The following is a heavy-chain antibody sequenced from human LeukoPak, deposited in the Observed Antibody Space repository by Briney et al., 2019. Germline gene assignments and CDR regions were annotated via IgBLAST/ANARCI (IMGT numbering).Heavy chain of an antibody. J-gene: IGHJ3*02. D-gene: IGHD5-18*01. CDR3: ARGCRIQLWLRAFDI. Sequence: PSETLSLTRAVYGGSFSGYYWSCIRHPPGKGREWVGESNHSGNTNYNPSLKSRVTISVDTSKNQVSLKLSSVTAADTAVYYCARGCRIQLWLRAFDIWGQGTMVTVSS. CDR1: GGSFSGYY. CDR2: SNHSGNT. V-gene: IGHV4-34*01.